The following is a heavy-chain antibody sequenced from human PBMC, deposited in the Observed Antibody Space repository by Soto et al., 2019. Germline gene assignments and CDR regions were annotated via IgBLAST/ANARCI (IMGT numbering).Heavy chain of an antibody. CDR2: ITEDGSGT. CDR1: GFTFGSYP. Sequence: GGSLRLSCATSGFTFGSYPIHWVRQAPGKGPVWVSRITEDGSGTTYADSVKGRFTVTRDNAKNTMYLQMSGLGAEDTAVYHCVRGTNGWRGMDYWGQGTLVTVSS. D-gene: IGHD2-8*01. CDR3: VRGTNGWRGMDY. J-gene: IGHJ4*02. V-gene: IGHV3-74*01.